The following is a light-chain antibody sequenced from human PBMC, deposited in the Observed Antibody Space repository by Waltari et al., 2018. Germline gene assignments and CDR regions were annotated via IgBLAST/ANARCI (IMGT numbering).Light chain of an antibody. CDR3: TSRDSSGNHVV. J-gene: IGLJ2*01. CDR1: SLRSYS. V-gene: IGLV3-19*01. CDR2: GKN. Sequence: SSELTQDPAVSVALGQTVRITCPGDSLRSYSASWYQQKPGQAPVLVIYGKNNRPSGIPDRFSGSSSGNTASLTITGAQAEDEADYSCTSRDSSGNHVVFGGGTKLTVL.